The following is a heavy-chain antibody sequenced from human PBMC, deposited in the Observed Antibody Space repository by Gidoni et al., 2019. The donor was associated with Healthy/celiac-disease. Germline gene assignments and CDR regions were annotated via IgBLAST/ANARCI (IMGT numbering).Heavy chain of an antibody. CDR3: AKDRRGGYSD. CDR2: IGDSGGST. J-gene: IGHJ4*02. CDR1: GFPFSGYA. Sequence: EVQLSASGAGVVQAGWSLIRACASSGFPFSGYAMSRVRQAPGKGLEWVSAIGDSGGSTYYADSVKGQFTISRDNSKNTLNLQMNSLRAEDTAVYYCAKDRRGGYSDWGQVTLVTVSS. D-gene: IGHD1-26*01. V-gene: IGHV3-23*01.